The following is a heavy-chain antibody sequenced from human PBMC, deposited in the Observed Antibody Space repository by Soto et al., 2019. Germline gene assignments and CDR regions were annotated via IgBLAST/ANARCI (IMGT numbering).Heavy chain of an antibody. D-gene: IGHD6-13*01. V-gene: IGHV4-4*07. CDR1: GGSIISYS. Sequence: PSETLSLTCTVSGGSIISYSCIFIRHPAGRGLEWIGRIYSSGSTNYNPSLKSRVTMPVDTSKNQFSLKLSSVTAADTAVYYCARETAAAGTNWFDPWGQGTQVTVSS. J-gene: IGHJ5*02. CDR3: ARETAAAGTNWFDP. CDR2: IYSSGST.